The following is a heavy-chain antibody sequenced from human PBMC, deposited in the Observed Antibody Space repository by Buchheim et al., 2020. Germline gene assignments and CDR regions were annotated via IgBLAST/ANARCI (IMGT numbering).Heavy chain of an antibody. CDR1: GFTFSSYE. J-gene: IGHJ2*01. CDR2: ISSSGSTI. V-gene: IGHV3-48*03. D-gene: IGHD6-13*01. Sequence: EVQLVESGGGLVQPGGSLRLSCAASGFTFSSYEMNWVRQAPGKGLEWVSYISSSGSTIYYADSVKGRFTISRDNAKNSLYSQMNSLRAEDTAVYYCARGRPPRYSSSWTPYWYFDLWGRGTL. CDR3: ARGRPPRYSSSWTPYWYFDL.